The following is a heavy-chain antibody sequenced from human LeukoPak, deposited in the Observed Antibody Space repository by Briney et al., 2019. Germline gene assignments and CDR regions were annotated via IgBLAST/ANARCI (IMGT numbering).Heavy chain of an antibody. D-gene: IGHD6-19*01. CDR3: ARGRDSSGWDHWYLDL. V-gene: IGHV4-59*01. Sequence: SETLSLACTVSGGSISSYYWSWIRQPPGKGLEWIGYIYYSGSTNYNPSLKSRVTISVDTSKNQFSLKLSSVTAADTAVYYCARGRDSSGWDHWYLDLWGRGTLVTVSS. CDR2: IYYSGST. CDR1: GGSISSYY. J-gene: IGHJ2*01.